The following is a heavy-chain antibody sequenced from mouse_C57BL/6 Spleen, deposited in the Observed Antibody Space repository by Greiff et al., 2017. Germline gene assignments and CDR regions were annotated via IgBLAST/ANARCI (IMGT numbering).Heavy chain of an antibody. D-gene: IGHD2-4*01. Sequence: VKLMASGPGLVAPSQSLSITCTVSGFSLTSYGVSWVRQPPGKGLEWLGVIWGDGSTNYHSALISRLSISEDNSKSQVFLKLNSLQTDDTATYYCAKPSDYDGRGYYAMDYWGQGTTLTVSS. CDR3: AKPSDYDGRGYYAMDY. CDR2: IWGDGST. J-gene: IGHJ2*01. CDR1: GFSLTSYG. V-gene: IGHV2-3*01.